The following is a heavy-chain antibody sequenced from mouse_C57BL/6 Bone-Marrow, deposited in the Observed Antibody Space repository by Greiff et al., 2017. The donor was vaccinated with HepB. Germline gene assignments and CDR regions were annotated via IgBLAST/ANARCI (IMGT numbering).Heavy chain of an antibody. CDR3: ARSGDSNYPAWFAY. Sequence: VQLQQSGAELVKPGASVKISCKASGYAFSSYWMNWVKQRPGKGLEWIGQIYPGDGDTNYNGKFKGKATLTADKSSSTAYMQLSSLTSEDSAVYFWARSGDSNYPAWFAYWGQGTLVTVSA. V-gene: IGHV1-80*01. CDR1: GYAFSSYW. J-gene: IGHJ3*01. CDR2: IYPGDGDT. D-gene: IGHD2-5*01.